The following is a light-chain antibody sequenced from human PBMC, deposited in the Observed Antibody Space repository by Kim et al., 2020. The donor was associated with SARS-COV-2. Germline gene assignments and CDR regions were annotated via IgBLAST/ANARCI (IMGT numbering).Light chain of an antibody. CDR1: NVGDNS. Sequence: SYELTQPPSVSVAPAETARITCGGNNVGDNSVHWYQHKPGQAPTLVIFDDGDRPSGIPERFSGSKSGNTATLTISKVEAGDEADYYCQVWDFSVDPLFGGGTQLTVL. CDR2: DDG. V-gene: IGLV3-21*02. J-gene: IGLJ2*01. CDR3: QVWDFSVDPL.